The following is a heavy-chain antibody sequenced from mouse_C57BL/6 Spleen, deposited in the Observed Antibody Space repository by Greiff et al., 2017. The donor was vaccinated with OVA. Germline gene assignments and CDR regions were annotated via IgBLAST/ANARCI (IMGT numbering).Heavy chain of an antibody. CDR2: ISDGGSYT. Sequence: EVMLVESGGGLVKPGGSLKLSCAASGFTFSSYAMSWVRQTPEKRLEWVATISDGGSYTYYPDNVKGRFTISRDNAKNNLYLQMSHLKSEDTAMYYCARRGLDGLYYFDYWGQGTTLTVSS. CDR1: GFTFSSYA. CDR3: ARRGLDGLYYFDY. V-gene: IGHV5-4*03. J-gene: IGHJ2*01. D-gene: IGHD6-1*01.